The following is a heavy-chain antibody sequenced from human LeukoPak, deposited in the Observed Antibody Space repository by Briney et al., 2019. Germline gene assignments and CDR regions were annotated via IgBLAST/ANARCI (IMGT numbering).Heavy chain of an antibody. Sequence: PGGSLRLSCAASGFTFNNYAMTWVRQAPGKGLEWVSTINTGGGTYYAASVKGRFTLSRENSRNTLYLQMNSLRAEDTAVYYCARGLAAAGLYFDYWGQGTLVTVSS. J-gene: IGHJ4*02. CDR1: GFTFNNYA. CDR3: ARGLAAAGLYFDY. D-gene: IGHD6-13*01. V-gene: IGHV3-23*01. CDR2: INTGGGT.